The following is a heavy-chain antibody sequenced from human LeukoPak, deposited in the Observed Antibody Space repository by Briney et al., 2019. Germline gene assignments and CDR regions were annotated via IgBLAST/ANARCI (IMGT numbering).Heavy chain of an antibody. J-gene: IGHJ3*02. CDR1: GFTFSSYS. CDR3: ARDPYSSGWYKDAFDI. V-gene: IGHV3-21*01. Sequence: GGSLRLSCAASGFTFSSYSMNWVRQAPGKGLEWVSSISGSSSYINYTDSVKGRFTISRDNAQNSLFLQLNSLRAEDTAVYYCARDPYSSGWYKDAFDIWGQGTMVTVSS. CDR2: ISGSSSYI. D-gene: IGHD6-19*01.